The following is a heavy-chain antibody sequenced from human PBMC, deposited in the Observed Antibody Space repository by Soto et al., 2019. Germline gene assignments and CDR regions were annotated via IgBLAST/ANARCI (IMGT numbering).Heavy chain of an antibody. CDR2: ISYDGSNE. CDR3: AKDKTSAGTFYFAH. D-gene: IGHD6-13*01. Sequence: QVQLVESGGGVVQPGRSLRLSCAASGFTFRSYGMHWVRQAPGKGLEWVAVISYDGSNENYADSVKGRFTISRDNSKNTLYLQVNSLRTEDTAVYYCAKDKTSAGTFYFAHWGQGTLLIVSP. V-gene: IGHV3-30*18. J-gene: IGHJ4*02. CDR1: GFTFRSYG.